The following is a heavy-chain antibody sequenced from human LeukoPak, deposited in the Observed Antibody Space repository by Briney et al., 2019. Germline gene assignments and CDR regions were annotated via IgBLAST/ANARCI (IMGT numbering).Heavy chain of an antibody. J-gene: IGHJ3*02. Sequence: TGGSLRLSCAASGFTFSSYAMSWVRQAPGKGLEWVSAISGSGGSTYYADSVKGRFTISRDNSKNTLYLQMNSLRAEDTAVYYCAKDREGTSYSSGWYGSAFDIWGQGTMVTVSS. CDR1: GFTFSSYA. CDR3: AKDREGTSYSSGWYGSAFDI. V-gene: IGHV3-23*01. D-gene: IGHD6-19*01. CDR2: ISGSGGST.